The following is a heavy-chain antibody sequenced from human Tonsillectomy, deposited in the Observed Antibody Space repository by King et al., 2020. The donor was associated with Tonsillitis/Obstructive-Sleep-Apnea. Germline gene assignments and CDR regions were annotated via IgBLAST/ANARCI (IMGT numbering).Heavy chain of an antibody. CDR1: VFPFNSYG. D-gene: IGHD4-23*01. V-gene: IGHV3-33*05. J-gene: IGHJ3*02. CDR3: AGGKGGNPGGFDI. Sequence: VQLVESGGGVVQSGRSLRLSCASSVFPFNSYGMHWVRQAPGRGLVGGTLLSYDGCNKFYADSLMGRFTITRDNSKNTLYLQMNTLGVEDTAMFYCAGGKGGNPGGFDIWGQGAMVTVSS. CDR2: LSYDGCNK.